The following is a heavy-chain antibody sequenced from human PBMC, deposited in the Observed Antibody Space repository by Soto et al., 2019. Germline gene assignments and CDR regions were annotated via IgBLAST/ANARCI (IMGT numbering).Heavy chain of an antibody. J-gene: IGHJ4*02. CDR1: GYTFTGYY. V-gene: IGHV1-2*04. D-gene: IGHD3-22*01. CDR2: INPNSGGT. Sequence: VASVKVSCKASGYTFTGYYIHWVRQAPGQGLEWMGWINPNSGGTNYAQKFQGWVTMTRDTSNSTAYMELSRLRSDDTAVYYCARGKPGAAYYYDSSGSDFDYWRQGTLVTVSS. CDR3: ARGKPGAAYYYDSSGSDFDY.